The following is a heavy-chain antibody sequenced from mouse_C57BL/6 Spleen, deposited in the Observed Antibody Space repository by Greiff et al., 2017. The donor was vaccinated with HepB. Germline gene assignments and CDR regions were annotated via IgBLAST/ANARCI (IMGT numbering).Heavy chain of an antibody. Sequence: QVQLKESGPELVKPGASVKISCKASGYTFSSSWMNWVQQRPGKGLEWIGRIYPGDGDTNYNGKFKGKATLTADKSSSTAYMQLSSLTSEDSAVYYCARNYGSSDYWGQGTTLTVSS. V-gene: IGHV1-82*01. J-gene: IGHJ2*01. CDR3: ARNYGSSDY. CDR2: IYPGDGDT. CDR1: GYTFSSSW. D-gene: IGHD1-1*01.